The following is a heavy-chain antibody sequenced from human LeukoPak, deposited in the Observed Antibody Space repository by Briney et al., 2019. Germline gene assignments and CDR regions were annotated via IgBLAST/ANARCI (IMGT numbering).Heavy chain of an antibody. CDR2: ISYDGSNK. V-gene: IGHV3-30-3*01. J-gene: IGHJ4*02. Sequence: PAGGSLRLSCAASGFTCSSYAMHWVRQDPDKGLEWVAVISYDGSNKYYVDSVKGRFTISRDNSKNTLYLQMNSLRAEDTAVYYCARDSGHHYYFDYWGQGTLVTVSS. CDR1: GFTCSSYA. CDR3: ARDSGHHYYFDY.